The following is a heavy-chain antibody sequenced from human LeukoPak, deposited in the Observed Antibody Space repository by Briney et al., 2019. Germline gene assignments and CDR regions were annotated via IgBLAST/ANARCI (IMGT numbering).Heavy chain of an antibody. CDR2: ISGSSHYT. D-gene: IGHD6-13*01. J-gene: IGHJ4*02. V-gene: IGHV3-11*03. CDR3: ARKAAAGRSAFDY. CDR1: GFTFSDHY. Sequence: RAGGSLRLSCAASGFTFSDHYMSWIRQAPGKGLEWVSYISGSSHYTNTADSVKGRFTISRDNAKNLLYLQMNSLRAEDTAVYYCARKAAAGRSAFDYWGQGTLVTVSS.